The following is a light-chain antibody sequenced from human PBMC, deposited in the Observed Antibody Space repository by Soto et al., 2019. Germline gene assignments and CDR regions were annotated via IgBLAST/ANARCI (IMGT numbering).Light chain of an antibody. Sequence: QSVLTQPTSASGTPGQRVTISCSGSSSNIGSNTVNWYQQLPGAAPRVLIYDNNQRPSGVPDRFSGSKSGTSASLAIGGLQSDDEADYYCEALDDSLNGVVFGGGTKLTVL. J-gene: IGLJ2*01. CDR3: EALDDSLNGVV. V-gene: IGLV1-44*01. CDR2: DNN. CDR1: SSNIGSNT.